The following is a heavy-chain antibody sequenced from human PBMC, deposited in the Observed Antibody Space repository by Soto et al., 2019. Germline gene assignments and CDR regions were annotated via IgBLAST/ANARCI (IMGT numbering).Heavy chain of an antibody. J-gene: IGHJ4*02. CDR1: GLTFISYA. CDR3: ARLGYCSSGSCYSSDY. Sequence: GGSQSHSSVAAGLTFISYAMNLVRQAPGKGLEWVSYISSSSITIYYADSVKGRFTISRDSAKNSLYLQMNSLRDEDTAVYYCARLGYCSSGSCYSSDYWGLGTLVTVSS. V-gene: IGHV3-48*02. CDR2: ISSSSITI. D-gene: IGHD2-15*01.